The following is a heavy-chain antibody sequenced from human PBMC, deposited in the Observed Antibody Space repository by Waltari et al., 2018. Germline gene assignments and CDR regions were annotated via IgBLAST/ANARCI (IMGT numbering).Heavy chain of an antibody. D-gene: IGHD3-16*02. J-gene: IGHJ4*02. CDR2: FIPLTGSQ. CDR3: ARGYRYDSSQRFYLDH. V-gene: IGHV1-69*12. Sequence: QVQLARSGDGVKSPGSSVTISCKASGLSIRGYTSSWVRQAPGQGLEWMGGFIPLTGSQIYTQKFQGRLTITADGSTRTTVMELRNLKYEDTAVYFCARGYRYDSSQRFYLDHWGQGTPVIVS. CDR1: GLSIRGYT.